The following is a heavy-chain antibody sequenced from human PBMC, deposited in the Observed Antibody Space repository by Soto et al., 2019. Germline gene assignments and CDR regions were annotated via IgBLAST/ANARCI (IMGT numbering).Heavy chain of an antibody. V-gene: IGHV3-30*18. CDR3: AKGLYFDRLSNFDY. Sequence: GGSLRLSCAASGFTFSSYGMHWVRQAPGKGLEWVAVISYDGSNKYYADSVKGRFTISRDNSKNTLYLQMNSLRAEDTAVYYCAKGLYFDRLSNFDYWGQGTLVTVSS. CDR2: ISYDGSNK. CDR1: GFTFSSYG. D-gene: IGHD3-9*01. J-gene: IGHJ4*02.